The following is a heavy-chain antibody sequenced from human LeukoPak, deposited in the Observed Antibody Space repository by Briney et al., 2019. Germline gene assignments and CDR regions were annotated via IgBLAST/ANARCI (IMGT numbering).Heavy chain of an antibody. V-gene: IGHV3-66*01. CDR1: GFTFSSNY. CDR2: IYSGGST. CDR3: ARGPSYYYGSGSFIDY. Sequence: PGGSLRLSCAASGFTFSSNYMSWVRQAPGKGLEGVSVIYSGGSTYYADSVKGRFTISRDNSKNTLYLQMNSLRAEDTAVYYCARGPSYYYGSGSFIDYWGQGTLVTVSS. J-gene: IGHJ4*02. D-gene: IGHD3-10*01.